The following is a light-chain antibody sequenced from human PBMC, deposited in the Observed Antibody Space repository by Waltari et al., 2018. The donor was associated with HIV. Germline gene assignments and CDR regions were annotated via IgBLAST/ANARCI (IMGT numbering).Light chain of an antibody. CDR1: QDISNS. CDR2: DAS. V-gene: IGKV1-33*01. CDR3: QQHKNLQLT. Sequence: DIQMTQSPSSLSASVGDRVTITCQANQDISNSLNWYQQTPGKAPNFLIYDASNMKTCVPSRFSGSGSGTDFTFTISSLRPEDIGTYYCQQHKNLQLTFGGGTKVEIK. J-gene: IGKJ4*01.